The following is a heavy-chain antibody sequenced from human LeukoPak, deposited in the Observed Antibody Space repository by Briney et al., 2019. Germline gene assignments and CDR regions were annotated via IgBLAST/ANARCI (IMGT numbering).Heavy chain of an antibody. CDR1: GGSISSYY. CDR3: ARGFHWGGYYFDY. Sequence: SETLSLTCTVSGGSISSYYWSWIRQPPGKGLEWIGYIYYSGSTNYNPSLKSRVTISVDTSKNQFSLKVISVTAADRAVYYCARGFHWGGYYFDYWGQGTLVTVSS. D-gene: IGHD7-27*01. V-gene: IGHV4-59*12. CDR2: IYYSGST. J-gene: IGHJ4*02.